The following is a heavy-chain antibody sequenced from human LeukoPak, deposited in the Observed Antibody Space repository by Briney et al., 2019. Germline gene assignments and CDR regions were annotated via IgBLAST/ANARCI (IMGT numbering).Heavy chain of an antibody. V-gene: IGHV4-31*03. CDR1: GGSVSSGNYY. J-gene: IGHJ4*02. CDR3: AREGDSGYGSPPFDY. CDR2: IYYSGST. Sequence: SETLSLTCTVSGGSVSSGNYYWSWIRQHPGKGLEWIGYIYYSGSTYYNPSLKSRVTISVDTSKNQFSLKLSSVTAADTAVYYCAREGDSGYGSPPFDYWGQGTLVTVSS. D-gene: IGHD3-10*01.